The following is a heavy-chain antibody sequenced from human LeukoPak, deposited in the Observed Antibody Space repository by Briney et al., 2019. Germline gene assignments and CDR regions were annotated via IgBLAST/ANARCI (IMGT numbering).Heavy chain of an antibody. Sequence: PGGSLRLSCAASGFTFRSYAMSWVRQAPGKGLEWVANIKQDGSEKYYVDSVKGRFTISRDNAKNSLYLQMNSLRAEDTAVYYCARGYGVGFGYWGQGTLVTVSS. V-gene: IGHV3-7*01. CDR2: IKQDGSEK. D-gene: IGHD4-17*01. CDR1: GFTFRSYA. J-gene: IGHJ4*02. CDR3: ARGYGVGFGY.